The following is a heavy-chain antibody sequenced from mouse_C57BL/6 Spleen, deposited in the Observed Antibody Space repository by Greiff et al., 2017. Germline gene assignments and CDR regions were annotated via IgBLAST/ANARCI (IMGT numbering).Heavy chain of an antibody. CDR2: IYPGSGST. CDR1: GYTFTSYW. V-gene: IGHV1-55*01. J-gene: IGHJ4*01. D-gene: IGHD1-1*01. CDR3: AAYYYGSSVYAMDY. Sequence: VQLQQPGAELVKPGASVKMSCKASGYTFTSYWITWVKQRPGQGLEWIGDIYPGSGSTNYNEKFKSKATLTVDTSSSTAYMQLSSLTSEDSAVXYCAAYYYGSSVYAMDYWGQGTSVTVAS.